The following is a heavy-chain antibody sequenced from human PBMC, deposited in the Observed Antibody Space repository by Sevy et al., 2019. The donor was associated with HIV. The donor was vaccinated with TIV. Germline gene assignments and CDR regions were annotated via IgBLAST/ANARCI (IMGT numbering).Heavy chain of an antibody. Sequence: GGSLRLSCTASGFTFGDYCMSWVRQAPGKGLEWVAFLKSDVYGGTVDHAASVRGRFVISRDDSKTIAYLQMNDLKTEYTGVYYCTPWRAAQSIFDYWGQGDLVTVSS. CDR3: TPWRAAQSIFDY. CDR2: LKSDVYGGTV. CDR1: GFTFGDYC. J-gene: IGHJ4*02. V-gene: IGHV3-49*04. D-gene: IGHD6-13*01.